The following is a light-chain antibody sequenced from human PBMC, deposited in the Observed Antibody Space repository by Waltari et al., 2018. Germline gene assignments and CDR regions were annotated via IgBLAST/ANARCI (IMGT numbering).Light chain of an antibody. CDR3: SSYTSSSTLVV. J-gene: IGLJ2*01. Sequence: QSALTQPASVSGSPGQSITISCTGTSSDVGGYNYVSWYQQHPGKAPKLMIYEVSNRPSGVANRFSGSKSGNTASRTISGLQAEDEADYYGSSYTSSSTLVVFGGGTKLTVL. V-gene: IGLV2-14*01. CDR1: SSDVGGYNY. CDR2: EVS.